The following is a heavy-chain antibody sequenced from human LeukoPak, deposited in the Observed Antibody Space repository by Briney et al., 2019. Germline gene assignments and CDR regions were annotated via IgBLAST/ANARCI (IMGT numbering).Heavy chain of an antibody. CDR1: GGTFSSYA. V-gene: IGHV1-69*13. CDR2: TIPIFGTA. D-gene: IGHD2-21*02. Sequence: SVKVSCKASGGTFSSYAISWVRQAPGQGLEWMGGTIPIFGTANYAQKFQGRVTITADESTSTAYMELSSLRSEDTAVYYCARDGRVVTADDAFDIWGQGTMVTVSS. CDR3: ARDGRVVTADDAFDI. J-gene: IGHJ3*02.